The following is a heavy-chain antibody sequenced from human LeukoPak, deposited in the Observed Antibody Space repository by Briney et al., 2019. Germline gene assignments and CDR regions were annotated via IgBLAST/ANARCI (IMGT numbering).Heavy chain of an antibody. V-gene: IGHV3-15*01. CDR3: TTSSYYMDV. CDR2: IKSKTDGGTT. CDR1: GGSFSGYY. Sequence: ETLSLTCAVYGGSFSGYYWSWVRQAPGKGLEWVGRIKSKTDGGTTDYAAPVKGRFTISRDDSKNTLYLQMNSLKTEDTAVYYCTTSSYYMDVWGKGTTVTVSS. J-gene: IGHJ6*03.